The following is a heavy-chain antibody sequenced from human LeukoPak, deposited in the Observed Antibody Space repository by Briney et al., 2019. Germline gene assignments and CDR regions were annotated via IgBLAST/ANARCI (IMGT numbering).Heavy chain of an antibody. V-gene: IGHV1-69*13. D-gene: IGHD3-16*01. CDR1: GGTFRSNA. CDR3: ARDHRGGRNWFDP. CDR2: ITPIFGTA. J-gene: IGHJ5*02. Sequence: SVKVSCKASGGTFRSNAISWVRQAPGQGLEWMGGITPIFGTANYAQKFQGRVTITAVESTSTAYMELSSLRSEDTAVYYCARDHRGGRNWFDPWGQGTLVTVSS.